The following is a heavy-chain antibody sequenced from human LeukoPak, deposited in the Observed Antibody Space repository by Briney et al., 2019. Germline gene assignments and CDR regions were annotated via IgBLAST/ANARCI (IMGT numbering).Heavy chain of an antibody. J-gene: IGHJ4*02. D-gene: IGHD1-26*01. CDR1: GFTFNSYA. V-gene: IGHV3-23*01. CDR3: AKERATGGIRFED. CDR2: IGVRGEST. Sequence: GGSLRLSCAASGFTFNSYAMSWVRQAPGKGLEWVSGIGVRGESTYYADSVKGRFTISRDNSKNTLYLQMNSLRAEDTAAYYCAKERATGGIRFEDWGQGTLVTVSS.